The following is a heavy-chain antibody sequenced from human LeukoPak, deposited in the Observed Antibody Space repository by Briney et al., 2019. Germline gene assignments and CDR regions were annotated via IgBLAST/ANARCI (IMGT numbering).Heavy chain of an antibody. CDR1: GFTFSHYA. V-gene: IGHV3-23*01. CDR2: IGASGADT. CDR3: ANHTSYSSSDIDY. Sequence: PGGSLRLSCVASGFTFSHYAMSWVRQTPGKGLEWLSAIGASGADTYFADSVKGRFTLSRDNSKNTLYLLLSNLAADGTAVYYCANHTSYSSSDIDYWGQGTLVTVSS. D-gene: IGHD6-13*01. J-gene: IGHJ4*02.